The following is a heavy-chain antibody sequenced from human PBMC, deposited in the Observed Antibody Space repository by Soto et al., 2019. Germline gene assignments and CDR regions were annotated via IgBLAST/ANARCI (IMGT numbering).Heavy chain of an antibody. Sequence: QVQLVQSGAEVKKPGSSVKVSCKASGDTLSNYAVSWVRQAPGQGPEWMGGIIPVFGTPSYAQKFQGRVTITADESTNTAYLELSRLRSEDTAVHYCARAMHKLRSVAATFYYGMDVWGQGTTVIVSS. CDR1: GDTLSNYA. V-gene: IGHV1-69*12. J-gene: IGHJ6*02. D-gene: IGHD2-21*01. CDR3: ARAMHKLRSVAATFYYGMDV. CDR2: IIPVFGTP.